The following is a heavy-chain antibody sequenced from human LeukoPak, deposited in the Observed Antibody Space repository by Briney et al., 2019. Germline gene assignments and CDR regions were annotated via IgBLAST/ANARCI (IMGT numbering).Heavy chain of an antibody. CDR2: VYYDGTS. Sequence: TETLSLTCTVSGDSINSHIYYWGWIRQPPGKGLEWIGSVYYDGTSYSNPSLKSRVAVFVDTSRDQFSLDLSFVTAADTALYYCVRHRSTNTGYFDSCGQGTLVSVSS. V-gene: IGHV4-39*01. CDR1: GDSINSHIYY. J-gene: IGHJ4*02. D-gene: IGHD5-24*01. CDR3: VRHRSTNTGYFDS.